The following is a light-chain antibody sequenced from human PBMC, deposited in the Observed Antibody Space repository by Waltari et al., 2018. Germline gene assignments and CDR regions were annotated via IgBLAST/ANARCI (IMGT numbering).Light chain of an antibody. Sequence: QSVLTQPPSVSGTPGQRVTISCSGSTSNIGGNFVNWYQQLPGKAPKLLIYNDKQGPSGVPDRFSASKSGTSAALAITGLQSEDEADYYCAVWDDSLGGVFCGGTKLTVL. V-gene: IGLV1-44*01. CDR2: NDK. CDR1: TSNIGGNF. CDR3: AVWDDSLGGV. J-gene: IGLJ3*02.